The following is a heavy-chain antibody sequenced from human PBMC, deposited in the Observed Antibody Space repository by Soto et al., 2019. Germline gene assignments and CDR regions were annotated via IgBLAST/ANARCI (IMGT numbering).Heavy chain of an antibody. CDR2: INHSGST. CDR1: GGSFSGYY. J-gene: IGHJ4*02. V-gene: IGHV4-34*01. D-gene: IGHD3-16*01. CDR3: ARVLGGYFDY. Sequence: SETLSLTCAAYGGSFSGYYWSWIRQPPGKGLEWIGEINHSGSTNYNPSLKSRVTISVDTSKNQFSLKLSSVTAADTAVYYCARVLGGYFDYWGQGTLVTVSS.